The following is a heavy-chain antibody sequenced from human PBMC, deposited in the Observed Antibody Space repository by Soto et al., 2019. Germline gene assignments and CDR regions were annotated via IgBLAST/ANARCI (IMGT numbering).Heavy chain of an antibody. V-gene: IGHV1-69*13. CDR1: GGTFSSYA. D-gene: IGHD3-22*01. Sequence: ASVKVSCKASGGTFSSYAISWVRQAPGQGLEWMGGIIPIFGTANYAQKFQGRVTITADESTSTAYMELSSLRSEDTAVYYCARRAMIVVVITTDWFDPWGQGTLVTV. CDR3: ARRAMIVVVITTDWFDP. CDR2: IIPIFGTA. J-gene: IGHJ5*02.